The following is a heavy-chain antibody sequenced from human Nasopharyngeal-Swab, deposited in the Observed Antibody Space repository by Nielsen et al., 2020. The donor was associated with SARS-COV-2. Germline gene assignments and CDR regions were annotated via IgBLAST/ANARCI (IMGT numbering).Heavy chain of an antibody. Sequence: GESLKISCAASGFSFSRYGMHWVRQAPGKGLEWVAFIWYDGSNKYYGDSAKGRITISRDNSKNTLYLQMNSLTAADTAVYYCARSCGGDCYSEAMDVWGQGTTVTVSS. CDR1: GFSFSRYG. CDR3: ARSCGGDCYSEAMDV. D-gene: IGHD2-21*02. J-gene: IGHJ6*02. V-gene: IGHV3-33*01. CDR2: IWYDGSNK.